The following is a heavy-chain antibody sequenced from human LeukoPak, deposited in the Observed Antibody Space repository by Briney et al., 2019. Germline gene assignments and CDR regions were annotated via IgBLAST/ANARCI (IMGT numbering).Heavy chain of an antibody. CDR1: GGSISSGGYY. CDR2: IYYSGST. J-gene: IGHJ5*02. V-gene: IGHV4-31*03. D-gene: IGHD2-2*01. Sequence: LSLTCTVSGGSISSGGYYWTWIRQHPGKGLEWIGYIYYSGSTYYNPSLKSRVTISVDTSKNQFSPKLSSVTAADTAVYYCARDQQYCSSTSCYDWFDPWGQGTLVTVSS. CDR3: ARDQQYCSSTSCYDWFDP.